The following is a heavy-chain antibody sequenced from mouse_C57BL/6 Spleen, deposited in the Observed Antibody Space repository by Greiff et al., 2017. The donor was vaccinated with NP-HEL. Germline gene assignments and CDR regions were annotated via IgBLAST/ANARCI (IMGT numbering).Heavy chain of an antibody. V-gene: IGHV5-9*01. CDR1: GFTFSSYT. CDR3: ARRQLRLLYYFDY. CDR2: ISSGGGNT. D-gene: IGHD3-2*02. Sequence: EVQRVESGGGLVKPGGSLKLSCAASGFTFSSYTMSWVRQTPEKRLEWVATISSGGGNTYYPDSVKGRFTISRDNAKNTLYLQMSSLRSEDTALYYCARRQLRLLYYFDYWGQGTTLTVSS. J-gene: IGHJ2*01.